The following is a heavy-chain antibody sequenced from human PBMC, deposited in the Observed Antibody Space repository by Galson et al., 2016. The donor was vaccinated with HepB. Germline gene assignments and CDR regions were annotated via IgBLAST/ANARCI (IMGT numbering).Heavy chain of an antibody. CDR3: ARGGGSAYYGMDV. D-gene: IGHD1-26*01. V-gene: IGHV1-18*01. CDR1: GYTFTNYG. J-gene: IGHJ6*02. Sequence: SVKVSCKASGYTFTNYGIPWVRQAPGQGLQWVGWISPYNGDTNYAQKLQGRVTVTTDTSASTAYMELRSLRSDDTAVYYCARGGGSAYYGMDVWGQGTLVTVSS. CDR2: ISPYNGDT.